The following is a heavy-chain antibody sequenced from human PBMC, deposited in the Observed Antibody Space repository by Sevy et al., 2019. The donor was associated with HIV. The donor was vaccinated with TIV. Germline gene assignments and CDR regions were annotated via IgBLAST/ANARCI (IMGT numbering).Heavy chain of an antibody. V-gene: IGHV3-7*01. J-gene: IGHJ4*02. CDR2: IKQDGSGQ. CDR1: GFAFSSSW. D-gene: IGHD1-20*01. Sequence: GGSLRLSCAASGFAFSSSWMTWVRQAPGKGLEWVANIKQDGSGQYYVDFLKGRFTISRDNAKNSLYLQMNSLRAEDTAVYYCARDSTPGITLFDYWGQGSLVTVSS. CDR3: ARDSTPGITLFDY.